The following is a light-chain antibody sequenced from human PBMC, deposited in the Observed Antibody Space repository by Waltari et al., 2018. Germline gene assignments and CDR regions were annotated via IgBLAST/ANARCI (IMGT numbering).Light chain of an antibody. J-gene: IGKJ3*01. CDR3: QQTYTAST. CDR2: AAT. Sequence: GRAPQLLIYAATSLHVGVPSRFSGSGSVTDFTLTISSLQPEDFATYYCQQTYTASTFGPGTKVDVK. V-gene: IGKV1-39*01.